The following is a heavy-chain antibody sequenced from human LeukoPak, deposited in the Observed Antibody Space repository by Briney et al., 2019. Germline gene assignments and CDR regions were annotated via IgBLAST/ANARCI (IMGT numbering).Heavy chain of an antibody. CDR2: IYSGGST. Sequence: PGGSLRLFCAASGFTVSSNYMSWDRQAPGRGLEWVSVIYSGGSTYYADSVKGRFTISRDNSKNTLYLQMNSLRAEDTAVYYCARGIAAAGKGYYYYYGMDVWGQGTTVTVSS. CDR3: ARGIAAAGKGYYYYYGMDV. D-gene: IGHD6-13*01. CDR1: GFTVSSNY. V-gene: IGHV3-53*01. J-gene: IGHJ6*02.